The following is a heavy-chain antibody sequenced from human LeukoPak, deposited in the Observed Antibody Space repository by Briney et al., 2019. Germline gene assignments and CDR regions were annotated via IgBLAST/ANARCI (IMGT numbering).Heavy chain of an antibody. CDR2: IYHTGST. V-gene: IGHV4-38-2*01. J-gene: IGHJ4*02. Sequence: SETLSLTCGVSGYSISRGYYWAWIRQPPGKGLEWIGTIYHTGSTYYNPSLVSRVTISVDTSKNEFSLNLNSVTAADTAVYYCARAGWIITSGIDYWGQGALVTVSS. D-gene: IGHD3-10*01. CDR1: GYSISRGYY. CDR3: ARAGWIITSGIDY.